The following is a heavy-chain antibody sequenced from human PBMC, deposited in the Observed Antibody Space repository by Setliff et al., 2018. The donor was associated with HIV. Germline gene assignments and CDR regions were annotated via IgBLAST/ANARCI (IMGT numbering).Heavy chain of an antibody. J-gene: IGHJ4*02. Sequence: PGGSLRLSCTASGFTFGDYAMSWVRQAPGKGLEWVGFIRSKAYGGTTEYAASVKGRFTISRDDSKSIAYLQMNSLKTEDTAVYYCTRGGGYYNFWSGYSPVYYFDNWGQGTLVTAPQ. D-gene: IGHD3-3*01. CDR3: TRGGGYYNFWSGYSPVYYFDN. CDR2: IRSKAYGGTT. V-gene: IGHV3-49*04. CDR1: GFTFGDYA.